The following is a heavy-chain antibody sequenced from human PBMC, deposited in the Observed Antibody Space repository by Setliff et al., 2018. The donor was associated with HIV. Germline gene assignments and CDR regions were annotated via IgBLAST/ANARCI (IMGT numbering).Heavy chain of an antibody. CDR1: GGSISSYY. Sequence: KPSETLSLTCTVSGGSISSYYWSWIRQPAGKGLEWIGRIYSTGSINYNPSLRSGVTMSVDRSKNSFSLEVTSVTAADTAIYYCARDFGTFHAFDMWGQGKVVTVSS. V-gene: IGHV4-4*07. CDR3: ARDFGTFHAFDM. CDR2: IYSTGSI. D-gene: IGHD3-10*01. J-gene: IGHJ3*02.